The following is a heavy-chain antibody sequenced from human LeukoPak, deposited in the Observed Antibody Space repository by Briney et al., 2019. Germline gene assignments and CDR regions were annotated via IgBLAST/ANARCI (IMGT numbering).Heavy chain of an antibody. CDR3: ARGPGGYKVYYFDY. J-gene: IGHJ4*02. CDR1: GGSSSGYY. CDR2: INHSGST. Sequence: SETLSLTCAVYGGSSSGYYWSWIRQPPGKGLEWIGEINHSGSTNYNPSLKSRVTISVDTSKNQFSLKLSSVTAADTAVYYCARGPGGYKVYYFDYWGQGTLVTVSS. V-gene: IGHV4-34*01. D-gene: IGHD5-24*01.